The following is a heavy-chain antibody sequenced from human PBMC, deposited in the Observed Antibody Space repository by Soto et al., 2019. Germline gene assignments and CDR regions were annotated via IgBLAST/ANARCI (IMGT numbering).Heavy chain of an antibody. CDR3: TGSHWAARAYYYYGMDV. V-gene: IGHV3-15*01. D-gene: IGHD6-6*01. CDR1: GFTFNNAW. Sequence: PGGSLRLSCAACGFTFNNAWMSWARQAPGKALKWVGRIKSKVDGGTTDYAAPVKGRFTISRDDSRNTLDLHMNSLRAEDTGVSYETGSHWAARAYYYYGMDVWGQGATVTVSS. J-gene: IGHJ6*02. CDR2: IKSKVDGGTT.